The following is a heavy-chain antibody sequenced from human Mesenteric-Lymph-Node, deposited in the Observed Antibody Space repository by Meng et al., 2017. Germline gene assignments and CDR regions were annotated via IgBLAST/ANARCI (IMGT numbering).Heavy chain of an antibody. Sequence: GESLKISCAASGFILGTYWLHWVLQAPGKGLVWVSGINSDGSVTRYVDSVGGRFTISRDNSKNTLYLQMNSLRAEDTAVYYCAKDLPVIYGASGWGQGTLVTVSS. D-gene: IGHD4-17*01. V-gene: IGHV3-74*01. CDR2: INSDGSVT. CDR1: GFILGTYW. CDR3: AKDLPVIYGASG. J-gene: IGHJ4*02.